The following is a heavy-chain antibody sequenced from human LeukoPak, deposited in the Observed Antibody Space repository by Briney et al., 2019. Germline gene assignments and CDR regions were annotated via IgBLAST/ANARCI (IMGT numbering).Heavy chain of an antibody. CDR2: ISPTGGST. CDR3: ARDNSVRDEAWWFNP. Sequence: ASVKVSCKAFGYTFTSNYMHWVRQAPGQGPEWMGVISPTGGSTTYAQKFQGRVTLTRDMSTSTDYLELSSLRSEDTAVYYCARDNSVRDEAWWFNPWGHGTLVTASS. D-gene: IGHD5-24*01. V-gene: IGHV1-46*01. J-gene: IGHJ5*02. CDR1: GYTFTSNY.